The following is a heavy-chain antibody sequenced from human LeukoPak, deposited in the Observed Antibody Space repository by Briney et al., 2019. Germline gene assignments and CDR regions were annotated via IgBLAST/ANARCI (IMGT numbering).Heavy chain of an antibody. CDR3: ARYYYDSSGYSHGMDV. V-gene: IGHV4-59*08. Sequence: SETLSLTCIVSGGSINSYYWSWIRQPPGKGLEWIGHINYSGGTKYNPSLKSRVTISVDTPKNQFSLKLSSVTAADMAVYYCARYYYDSSGYSHGMDVWGQGTTVTVSS. CDR2: INYSGGT. J-gene: IGHJ6*02. CDR1: GGSINSYY. D-gene: IGHD3-22*01.